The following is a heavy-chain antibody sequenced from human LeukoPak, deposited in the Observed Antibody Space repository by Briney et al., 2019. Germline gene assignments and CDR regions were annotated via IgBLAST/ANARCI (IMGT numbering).Heavy chain of an antibody. D-gene: IGHD2-2*01. CDR2: INEDGSEK. CDR1: GIRFSALW. Sequence: GGSLRLSGVASGIRFSALWMNWVRQAPGKGLELVASINEDGSEKYYVDSVKGRFTISRDNPKKSLYLQLNSLRVDDTAVYFCARDSDAYDYWGQGTLVTVSS. CDR3: ARDSDAYDY. V-gene: IGHV3-7*01. J-gene: IGHJ4*02.